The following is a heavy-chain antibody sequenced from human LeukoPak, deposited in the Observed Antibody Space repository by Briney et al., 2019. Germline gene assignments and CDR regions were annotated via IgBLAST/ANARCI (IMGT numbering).Heavy chain of an antibody. V-gene: IGHV3-33*01. CDR2: IWYDGSNK. CDR1: GFTFSSYG. Sequence: PGGSLRLSCAASGFTFSSYGVHWVRQAPGKGLEWVAVIWYDGSNKYYADSVKGRFTISRDTPANTLYLQMNALRPDDTAVYYCARDMGLGYSTGYRNIIQGLDVWGQGTTVTVSS. D-gene: IGHD5-18*01. J-gene: IGHJ6*02. CDR3: ARDMGLGYSTGYRNIIQGLDV.